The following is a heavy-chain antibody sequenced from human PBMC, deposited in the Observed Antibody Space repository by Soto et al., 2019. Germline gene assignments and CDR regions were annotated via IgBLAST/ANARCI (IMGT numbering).Heavy chain of an antibody. CDR3: AREQSFGDYYFDY. J-gene: IGHJ4*02. Sequence: GVSVKVCSTASGYTLSIYVMEWVRKAPGQRLEWMGWINAGNGNTKYSQKFQGRVTITRDTSASTAYMELSSLRSEDTAVYYCAREQSFGDYYFDYWGQGTLVTVSS. V-gene: IGHV1-3*01. D-gene: IGHD3-10*01. CDR2: INAGNGNT. CDR1: GYTLSIYV.